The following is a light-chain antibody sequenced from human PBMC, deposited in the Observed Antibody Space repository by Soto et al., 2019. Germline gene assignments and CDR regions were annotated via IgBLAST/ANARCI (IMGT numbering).Light chain of an antibody. Sequence: PGDSASLSFRSTQSAYIVYLSWYQQKPGQAPRLLIYGASNRATGITDRFSGSGSGTEFTLTISGLQPEDFAVYYCQQYGTLLLTFGGGTKVDIK. CDR2: GAS. CDR3: QQYGTLLLT. V-gene: IGKV3-20*01. J-gene: IGKJ4*01. CDR1: QSAYIVY.